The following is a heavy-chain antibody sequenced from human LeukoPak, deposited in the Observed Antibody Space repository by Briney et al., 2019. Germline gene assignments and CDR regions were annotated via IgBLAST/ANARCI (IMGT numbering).Heavy chain of an antibody. CDR3: ARAFCTSGSCYSGGWYGDY. D-gene: IGHD2-15*01. CDR2: INPNSGGT. Sequence: GASVKVSCKASGYTFTSYGISWVRQAPGQGLEWMGWINPNSGGTNYAQKFQGWVTMTRDTSISTAYMELSRLRSDDTAVYYCARAFCTSGSCYSGGWYGDYWGQGTLVTVSS. J-gene: IGHJ4*02. CDR1: GYTFTSYG. V-gene: IGHV1-2*04.